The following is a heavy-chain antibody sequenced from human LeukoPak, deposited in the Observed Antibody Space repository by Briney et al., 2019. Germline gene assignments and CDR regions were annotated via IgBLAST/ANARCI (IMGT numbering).Heavy chain of an antibody. J-gene: IGHJ4*02. D-gene: IGHD4/OR15-4a*01. V-gene: IGHV3-53*01. CDR3: ARRAGAYSHPYDY. CDR1: GFTISNNS. CDR2: IYSDNT. Sequence: PAGSLSLTCTVSGFTISNNSKSWVRHGPPQGQEWVSFIYSDNTHYSDSVKGRFTISRDNSKNTLYLQMNSLRAEDTAVYYCARRAGAYSHPYDYWGQGTLVTVSS.